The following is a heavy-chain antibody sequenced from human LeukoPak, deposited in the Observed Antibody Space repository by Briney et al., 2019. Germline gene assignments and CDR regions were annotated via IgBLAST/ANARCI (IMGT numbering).Heavy chain of an antibody. V-gene: IGHV4-61*02. J-gene: IGHJ3*02. D-gene: IGHD3-22*01. CDR1: GDSISSGDYY. Sequence: SQTLSLTCTVSGDSISSGDYYWSWIRQPAGKGLEWIGRISSSGSTNYNPSLKSRVTISVDPSKNQFSLKLSSVTAADTAVYFCARGPYSYDSSGAFDIWGQGTMVTISS. CDR3: ARGPYSYDSSGAFDI. CDR2: ISSSGST.